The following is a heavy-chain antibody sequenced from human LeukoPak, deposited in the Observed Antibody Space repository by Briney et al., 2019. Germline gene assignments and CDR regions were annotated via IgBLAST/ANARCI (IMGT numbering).Heavy chain of an antibody. CDR3: ARGQYYDSSAYYESTDY. CDR2: ISGSGGST. J-gene: IGHJ4*02. V-gene: IGHV3-23*01. D-gene: IGHD3-22*01. Sequence: GGSLRLSCAASGFTFSSYAMSWVRQAPGKGLEWVSAISGSGGSTYYADSVKGRFTISRDNSKNTLYLQMNSLRAEDTAVYYCARGQYYDSSAYYESTDYWGQGTLVTVSS. CDR1: GFTFSSYA.